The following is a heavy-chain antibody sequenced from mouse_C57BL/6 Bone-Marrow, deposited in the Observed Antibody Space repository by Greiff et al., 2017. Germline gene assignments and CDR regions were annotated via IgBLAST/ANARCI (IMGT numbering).Heavy chain of an antibody. D-gene: IGHD1-1*01. J-gene: IGHJ2*01. Sequence: VQLQQPGAELVKPGASVKMSCKASGYTFTSYWITWVKQRPGQGLEWIGDICPGSGSTNYNEKFKSKATLTVDTSSSTAYMQLSSLTSEDSAVYYCAREGYYYGSPFDYWGQGTTLTVSS. V-gene: IGHV1-55*01. CDR3: AREGYYYGSPFDY. CDR2: ICPGSGST. CDR1: GYTFTSYW.